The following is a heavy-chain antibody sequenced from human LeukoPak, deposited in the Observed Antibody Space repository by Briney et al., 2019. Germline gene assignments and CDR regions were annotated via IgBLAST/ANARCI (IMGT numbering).Heavy chain of an antibody. CDR2: INQDESEA. D-gene: IGHD1-26*01. J-gene: IGHJ3*02. CDR3: ARDSRVVGATGACDI. V-gene: IGHV3-7*01. CDR1: GFIFSRDW. Sequence: PGGSLRLSCAASGFIFSRDWMSWVRQAPGRGLEWVANINQDESEAFSVDSVKGRFTIFRDNAKNSLYLQMNRLRAEDTAIYYCARDSRVVGATGACDIWGQGTMVTVSS.